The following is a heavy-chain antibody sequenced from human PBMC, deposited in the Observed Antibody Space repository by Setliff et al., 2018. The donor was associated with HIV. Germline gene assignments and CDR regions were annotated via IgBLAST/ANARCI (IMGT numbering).Heavy chain of an antibody. CDR1: GETIRNGFYY. J-gene: IGHJ4*02. V-gene: IGHV4-39*07. Sequence: SETLSLTCTVSGETIRNGFYYWHWMRQPPGKGLEWIGSIYYSGSTHYTSSLKSRVTISVDTSKNQFSLRLSSVTAADTAVYYCARGGGPDTNFDSWGRGTLVTVSS. CDR3: ARGGGPDTNFDS. CDR2: IYYSGST.